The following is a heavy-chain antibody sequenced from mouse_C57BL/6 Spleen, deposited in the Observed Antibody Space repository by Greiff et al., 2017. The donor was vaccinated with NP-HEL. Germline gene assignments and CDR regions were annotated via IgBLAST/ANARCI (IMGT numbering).Heavy chain of an antibody. CDR2: IYPGSGNT. D-gene: IGHD1-1*01. J-gene: IGHJ4*01. V-gene: IGHV1-66*01. CDR3: ARGYGSEAMDY. Sequence: VQRVESGPELVKPGASVKISCKASGYSFTSYYIHWVKQRPGQGLEWIGWIYPGSGNTKYNEKFKGKATLTADTSSSTAYMQLSSLTSEDSAVYYCARGYGSEAMDYWGQGTSVTVSS. CDR1: GYSFTSYY.